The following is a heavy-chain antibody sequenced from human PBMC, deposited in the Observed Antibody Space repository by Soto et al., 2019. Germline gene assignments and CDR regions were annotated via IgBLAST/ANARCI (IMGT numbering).Heavy chain of an antibody. J-gene: IGHJ4*02. CDR3: ARHGSY. CDR1: GVSMNNTSYY. Sequence: QLQPQESGPGLVKPSETLSLTCTVSGVSMNNTSYYWGWIRQSPGKGLEWIGTIYFSGSTFYNPSLKSRLTISIDRSKNQFSLRLTSVTAADTAVYYCARHGSYWGQGTLVAVSS. V-gene: IGHV4-39*01. CDR2: IYFSGST.